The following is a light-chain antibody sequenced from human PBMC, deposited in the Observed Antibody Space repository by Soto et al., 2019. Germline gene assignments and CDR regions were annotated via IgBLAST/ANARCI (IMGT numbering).Light chain of an antibody. V-gene: IGKV3-15*01. CDR3: LQYNHWSIT. CDR1: QSVTTN. CDR2: GSS. Sequence: EMVMTQSPATLSVSPGERATLSCRASQSVTTNLAWYQQKPGQAPRLLIYGSSARATGIPARFSGRGSGTEFTLTISSRLSDDVVVVFCLQYNHWSITFGPGTKVD. J-gene: IGKJ3*01.